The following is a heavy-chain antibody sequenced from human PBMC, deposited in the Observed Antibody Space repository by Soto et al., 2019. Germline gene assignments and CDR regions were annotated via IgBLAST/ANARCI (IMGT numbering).Heavy chain of an antibody. CDR3: ARHEGVGAMFIPTNYNHGMYV. D-gene: IGHD1-26*01. Sequence: GESLKISCKGSGYSFTSYWLGWVRQIPGKGLEGMATLQPGDSAPSYDPAFQGQVTISADKSISTAYLQWSSLKASDTAMYYCARHEGVGAMFIPTNYNHGMYVLGEGSTITLSS. CDR1: GYSFTSYW. V-gene: IGHV5-51*01. J-gene: IGHJ6*04. CDR2: LQPGDSAP.